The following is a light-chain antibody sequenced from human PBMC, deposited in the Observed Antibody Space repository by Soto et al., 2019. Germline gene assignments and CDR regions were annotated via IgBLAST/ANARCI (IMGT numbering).Light chain of an antibody. CDR3: QQSASWPWT. Sequence: EIMMTQSPATLSVSPGERATLSCRASQGIRNFLAWYQQKPGQAPRLLISGASTRATGIPARFSGSGSGTDFTLTISSLQSEDFAVYYCQQSASWPWTFGQGTKVEIK. J-gene: IGKJ1*01. V-gene: IGKV3-15*01. CDR2: GAS. CDR1: QGIRNF.